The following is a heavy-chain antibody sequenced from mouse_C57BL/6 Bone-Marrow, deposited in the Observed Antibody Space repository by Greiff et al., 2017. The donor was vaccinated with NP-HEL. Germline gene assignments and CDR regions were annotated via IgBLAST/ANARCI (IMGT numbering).Heavy chain of an antibody. Sequence: EVQGVESGGGLVKPGGSLKLSCAASGFTFSDYGMHWVRQAPEKGLEWVAYISSGSSTIYYADTVKGRFTISRDNAKNTLFLQMTSLRSEDTAMYYCARLAYYYGSSPYFDYWGQGTTLTVSS. V-gene: IGHV5-17*01. D-gene: IGHD1-1*01. CDR2: ISSGSSTI. CDR3: ARLAYYYGSSPYFDY. J-gene: IGHJ2*01. CDR1: GFTFSDYG.